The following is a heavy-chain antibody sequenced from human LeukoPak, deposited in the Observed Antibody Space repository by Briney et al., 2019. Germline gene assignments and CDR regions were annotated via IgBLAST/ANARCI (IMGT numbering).Heavy chain of an antibody. CDR3: ARFYGFYWGYYYMDV. CDR1: GYTFTSYA. J-gene: IGHJ6*03. D-gene: IGHD3-10*01. CDR2: INTNAGNP. Sequence: ASVKVSCKASGYTFTSYAMNWVRQAPGQGLEWMGWINTNAGNPTYAQGFTGRFVLSSDTSVSTAYLQISSLKAEDTAVYYCARFYGFYWGYYYMDVWGKGTTVTVSS. V-gene: IGHV7-4-1*02.